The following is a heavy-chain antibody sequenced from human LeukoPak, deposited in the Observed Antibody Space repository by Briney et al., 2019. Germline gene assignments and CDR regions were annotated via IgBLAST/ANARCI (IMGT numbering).Heavy chain of an antibody. CDR3: TSYGSGSNPYYYGMDV. Sequence: PSETLSLTCTVSGGSISSSSYYWGWIRQPPGKGLEWIGSIYYSGSTYYNPSLKSRVTISVDTSKNQFSLKLSSVTAADTAVYYCTSYGSGSNPYYYGMDVWGQGTTVTVSS. CDR2: IYYSGST. CDR1: GGSISSSSYY. J-gene: IGHJ6*02. D-gene: IGHD3-10*01. V-gene: IGHV4-39*07.